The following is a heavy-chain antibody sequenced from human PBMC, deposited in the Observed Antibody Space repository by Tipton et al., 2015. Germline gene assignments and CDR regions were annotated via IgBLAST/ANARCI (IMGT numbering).Heavy chain of an antibody. D-gene: IGHD3-3*01. Sequence: TLSLTCTVSGDSISHYYWSWIRQPPGKGLEWIGYIYYSGSTNYNPSLQSRVTISVDTSKNQFSLKLSSVTAADTAVYYCAREGRTSYDFWSGYPQKYYYYGMDVWGQGTTVTVSS. CDR1: GDSISHYY. J-gene: IGHJ6*02. CDR2: IYYSGST. V-gene: IGHV4-59*01. CDR3: AREGRTSYDFWSGYPQKYYYYGMDV.